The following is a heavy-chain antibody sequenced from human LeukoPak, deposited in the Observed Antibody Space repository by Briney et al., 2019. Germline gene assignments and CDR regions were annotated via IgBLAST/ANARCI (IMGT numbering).Heavy chain of an antibody. V-gene: IGHV2-5*01. J-gene: IGHJ5*02. CDR3: AHSSEYCSSTSCYFCFDP. Sequence: SGRTLRHPSPTLTLTFSFSGLTSGTRGGGVGWVRQPPVKGREWLSLVDWNEDKRYSPSLKSRLTITNDTSKNQVVLTMTHMDPVDTATYYCAHSSEYCSSTSCYFCFDPWGQGTLVTVSS. D-gene: IGHD2-2*01. CDR2: VDWNEDK. CDR1: GLTSGTRGGG.